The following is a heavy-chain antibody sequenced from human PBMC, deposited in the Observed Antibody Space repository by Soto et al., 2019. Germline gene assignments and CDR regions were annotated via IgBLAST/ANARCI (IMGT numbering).Heavy chain of an antibody. D-gene: IGHD5-18*01. J-gene: IGHJ3*02. Sequence: GSGPTLVNPTQSLTLTCTFSGFSLSTSGVGVGWIRQPPGKALEWLALIYWDDDKRYSPSLKSRLTITKDTSKNQVVLTMTNMDPVHTATYYCAHSIQLWLSGAFDIWGQGTMVPVSS. CDR3: AHSIQLWLSGAFDI. CDR2: IYWDDDK. CDR1: GFSLSTSGVG. V-gene: IGHV2-5*02.